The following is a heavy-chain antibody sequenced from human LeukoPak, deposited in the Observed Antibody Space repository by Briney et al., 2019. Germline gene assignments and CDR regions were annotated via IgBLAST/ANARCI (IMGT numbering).Heavy chain of an antibody. CDR3: ATTRRFGERHWYFDL. J-gene: IGHJ2*01. Sequence: GASVKVSCKASGYTFTSYAISWVRQAPGQGLEWMGWISSYNGNTHYAQKLQGRVTMTTDTSTSTAYMELSSLRSEDTAVYYCATTRRFGERHWYFDLWGRGTLVTVSS. CDR2: ISSYNGNT. CDR1: GYTFTSYA. D-gene: IGHD3-10*01. V-gene: IGHV1-18*01.